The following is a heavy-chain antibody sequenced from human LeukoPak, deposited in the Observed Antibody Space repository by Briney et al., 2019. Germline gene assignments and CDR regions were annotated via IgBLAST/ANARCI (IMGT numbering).Heavy chain of an antibody. Sequence: SGGSLRLSCAASGFTVSSNYMSWVRQAPGKGLEWVSVIYSGGSTYYADSVKGRFTISRDNSKNTLYLRMNSLRAEDTAVYYCARDGPYFDWLLSFDYWGQGTLVTVSS. V-gene: IGHV3-66*01. CDR3: ARDGPYFDWLLSFDY. CDR2: IYSGGST. J-gene: IGHJ4*02. CDR1: GFTVSSNY. D-gene: IGHD3-9*01.